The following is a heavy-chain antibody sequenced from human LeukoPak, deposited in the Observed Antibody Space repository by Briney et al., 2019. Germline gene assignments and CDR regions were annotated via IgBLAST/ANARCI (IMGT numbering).Heavy chain of an antibody. CDR3: ARGRTHYDYVWGSYQGPNDY. V-gene: IGHV1-8*01. CDR2: MNPNSGNT. CDR1: GYTFTSYD. Sequence: GASVTVSCKASGYTFTSYDINWVRQATGQGLEWMGWMNPNSGNTGYAHKFQGRVTMTRNTSISTAYMELSSLRSEDTAVYYCARGRTHYDYVWGSYQGPNDYWGQGTLVTVSS. D-gene: IGHD3-16*02. J-gene: IGHJ4*02.